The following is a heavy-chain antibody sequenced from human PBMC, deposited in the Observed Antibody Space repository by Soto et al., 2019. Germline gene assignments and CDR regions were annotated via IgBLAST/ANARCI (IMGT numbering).Heavy chain of an antibody. V-gene: IGHV3-11*01. CDR2: IDSRGRTL. CDR1: GFTFSDYS. D-gene: IGHD6-6*01. J-gene: IGHJ4*02. Sequence: VGSLRLSCVASGFTFSDYSMSWIRQAPGKGLEWLAFIDSRGRTLSYADSVRGRFTISRDNAENSVYLQMDSLRADDTAVYYCARQAARNYIDSWGQGNSVTVSS. CDR3: ARQAARNYIDS.